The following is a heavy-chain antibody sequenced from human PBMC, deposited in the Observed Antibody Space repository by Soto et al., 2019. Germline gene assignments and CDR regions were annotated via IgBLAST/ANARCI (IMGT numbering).Heavy chain of an antibody. Sequence: SVKVSCKASGYTFTDYYIHWVRQAPGQGLEWMGWINPNSGGTNYAQKFQGRVTMTRDTSISTAYMELSRLISDDTAVYYCARGDVRVVASFDPWGQGALVTVSS. CDR1: GYTFTDYY. J-gene: IGHJ5*02. D-gene: IGHD2-15*01. CDR2: INPNSGGT. CDR3: ARGDVRVVASFDP. V-gene: IGHV1-2*02.